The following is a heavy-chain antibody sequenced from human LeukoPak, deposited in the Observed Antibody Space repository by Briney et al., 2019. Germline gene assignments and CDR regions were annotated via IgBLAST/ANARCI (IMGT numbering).Heavy chain of an antibody. J-gene: IGHJ4*02. Sequence: GGSLRLSCAASGFTFSSYGMHWVRQAPGKGLEWVAVISYDGSNKYYADSVKGRFTISRDNSKNTLYLQMNSLRAEDTAVYYCANSLGGDYYDSSGSTGYWGQGTLVTVSS. CDR2: ISYDGSNK. CDR1: GFTFSSYG. CDR3: ANSLGGDYYDSSGSTGY. D-gene: IGHD3-22*01. V-gene: IGHV3-30*18.